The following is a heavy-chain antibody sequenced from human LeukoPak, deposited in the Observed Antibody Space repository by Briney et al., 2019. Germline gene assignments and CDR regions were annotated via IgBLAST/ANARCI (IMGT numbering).Heavy chain of an antibody. CDR3: ARAGGMPASFDY. D-gene: IGHD3-16*01. CDR1: GGSISSTNYH. V-gene: IGHV4-39*07. J-gene: IGHJ4*02. Sequence: SETLSLTCSVSGGSISSTNYHWGWIRQPPGKGLEWIGSIYYSGSTYYTPSLKSRVTISVDTSKNQFSLKLTSVTAADTAVYYCARAGGMPASFDYWGQGTLVTVSS. CDR2: IYYSGST.